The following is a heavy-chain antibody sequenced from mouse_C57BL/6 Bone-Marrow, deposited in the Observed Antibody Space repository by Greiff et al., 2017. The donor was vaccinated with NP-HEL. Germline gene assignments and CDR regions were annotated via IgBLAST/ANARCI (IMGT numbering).Heavy chain of an antibody. J-gene: IGHJ1*03. Sequence: VQLVESGAELARPGASVKLSCKASGYTFTSYGISWVKQRPGQGLEWIGEIYPRSGNNYYNEKFKGKATLTADKSSSTAYMELRSLTSEDSAVYFCARGYYGSSYYWYFDVWGTGTTVTVSS. CDR3: ARGYYGSSYYWYFDV. V-gene: IGHV1-81*01. CDR2: IYPRSGNN. D-gene: IGHD1-1*01. CDR1: GYTFTSYG.